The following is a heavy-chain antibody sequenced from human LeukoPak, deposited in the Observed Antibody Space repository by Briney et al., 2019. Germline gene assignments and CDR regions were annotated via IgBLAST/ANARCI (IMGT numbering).Heavy chain of an antibody. Sequence: GRSLRLSCAASGFTFSSYGMHWVRQAPGKGLEWVAVIWYDGSNKYYADSVKGRFTISRDNSKNTLYLQMNSLRAEDTAVYYCARVSGWIYYGSGTSGWFDPWGQGTLVTVSS. D-gene: IGHD3-10*01. J-gene: IGHJ5*02. V-gene: IGHV3-33*01. CDR2: IWYDGSNK. CDR3: ARVSGWIYYGSGTSGWFDP. CDR1: GFTFSSYG.